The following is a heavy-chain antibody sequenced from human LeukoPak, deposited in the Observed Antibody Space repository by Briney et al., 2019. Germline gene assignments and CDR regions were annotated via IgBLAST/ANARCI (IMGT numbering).Heavy chain of an antibody. Sequence: PSETLSLTCAVYGGSFSGYYWSWIRQPPGKGLEWVGEINHRGSTNYNPSLTSRVTISVDTSKNQFSLKLSSVTAADTAVYYCARGRWDIVLMVYANDYFDYWGQGTLVTVSS. CDR1: GGSFSGYY. V-gene: IGHV4-34*01. J-gene: IGHJ4*02. D-gene: IGHD2-8*01. CDR2: INHRGST. CDR3: ARGRWDIVLMVYANDYFDY.